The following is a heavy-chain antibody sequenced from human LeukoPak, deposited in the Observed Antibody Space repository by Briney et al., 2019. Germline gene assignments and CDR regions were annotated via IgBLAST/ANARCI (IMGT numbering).Heavy chain of an antibody. Sequence: SETLSLTCTVSGGSISSYYWSWIRQPPGKGLEWIGYIYYSGSTNHNPSLKSRVTISVDTSKNQFSLKLSSVTAADTAVYYCAREGFPRNGMDVWGQGTTVTVSS. D-gene: IGHD3-3*01. CDR3: AREGFPRNGMDV. CDR1: GGSISSYY. J-gene: IGHJ6*02. CDR2: IYYSGST. V-gene: IGHV4-59*01.